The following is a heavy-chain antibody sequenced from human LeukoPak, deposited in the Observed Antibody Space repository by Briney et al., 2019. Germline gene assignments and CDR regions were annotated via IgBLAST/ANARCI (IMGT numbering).Heavy chain of an antibody. V-gene: IGHV4-39*01. CDR3: ARRYVLRYFDWLPYYGMDV. J-gene: IGHJ6*02. CDR1: GGSISSSSYY. CDR2: IYYSGST. Sequence: SETLSLTCTVSGGSISSSSYYWGWIRQPPGKGLEWIGSIYYSGSTYYNPSLESRVTISVDTSKNQFSLKLSSVTAADTAVYYCARRYVLRYFDWLPYYGMDVWGQGTTVTVSS. D-gene: IGHD3-9*01.